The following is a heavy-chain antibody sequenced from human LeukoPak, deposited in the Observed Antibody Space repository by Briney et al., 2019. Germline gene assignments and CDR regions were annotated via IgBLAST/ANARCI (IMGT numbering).Heavy chain of an antibody. CDR1: GGTFSSYA. D-gene: IGHD4-17*01. CDR2: IIPILGIA. CDR3: ARGPITVSGRVHYYYYYGMDV. V-gene: IGHV1-69*04. Sequence: ASVKVSCKASGGTFSSYAISWVRQAPGQGLEWMGRIIPILGIANYAQKFQGRVTVTADKSTSTAYMELSSLRSEDTAVYYCARGPITVSGRVHYYYYYGMDVWGQGTTVTVSS. J-gene: IGHJ6*02.